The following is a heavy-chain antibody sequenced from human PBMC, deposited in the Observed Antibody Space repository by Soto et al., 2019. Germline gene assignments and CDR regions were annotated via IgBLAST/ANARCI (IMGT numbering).Heavy chain of an antibody. Sequence: ASETLSLTCAVSGVSISIPNWWAWVRQAPGKGLEWIGEIDHSGTTNYNPSLNSRVTISLDRSKNQLPLRLTSVAAADTAVYFCARGKFYAFDIWGQGTMVTVSS. CDR1: GVSISIPNW. V-gene: IGHV4-4*02. CDR3: ARGKFYAFDI. J-gene: IGHJ3*02. CDR2: IDHSGTT.